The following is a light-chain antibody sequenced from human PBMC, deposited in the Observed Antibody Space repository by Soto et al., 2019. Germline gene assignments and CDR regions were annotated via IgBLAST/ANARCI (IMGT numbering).Light chain of an antibody. CDR1: SGSIASNY. CDR3: QSYDSSNYVV. Sequence: NFMLTQPHSVSESPGKTVTISCTRSSGSIASNYVQWYQQRPGSAPTTVIHEDNQRPSGVPDRFSGSIDSSSNSASLTISGLKTEDEADYYCQSYDSSNYVVFGGGTKLTVL. CDR2: EDN. V-gene: IGLV6-57*03. J-gene: IGLJ2*01.